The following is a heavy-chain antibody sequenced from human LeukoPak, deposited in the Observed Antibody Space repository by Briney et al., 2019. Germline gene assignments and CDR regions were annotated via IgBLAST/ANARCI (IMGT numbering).Heavy chain of an antibody. Sequence: GGSLRLSCAASGFTFSSYSMNWVRQAPGKGLEWASYISSSSSTIYYADSVKGRFTISRDNAKNSLYLQMNSLRAEDTAVYYCARGHLGHAFDIWGQGTMVTVSS. CDR1: GFTFSSYS. J-gene: IGHJ3*02. CDR3: ARGHLGHAFDI. CDR2: ISSSSSTI. D-gene: IGHD3-16*01. V-gene: IGHV3-48*01.